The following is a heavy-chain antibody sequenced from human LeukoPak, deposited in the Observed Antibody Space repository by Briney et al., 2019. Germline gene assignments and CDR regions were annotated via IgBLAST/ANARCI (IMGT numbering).Heavy chain of an antibody. CDR1: GGTFSSYA. J-gene: IGHJ5*02. CDR2: ISSYNGNT. Sequence: APVKVSCKASGGTFSSYAISWMRQAPGQGLEWMGWISSYNGNTNYAQKFQGRVSMTTDTSTSTAYMELRSLRSDDTAVYYCARDVPGSIGTTARFDPWGQGTLVTVSS. D-gene: IGHD1-1*01. V-gene: IGHV1-18*01. CDR3: ARDVPGSIGTTARFDP.